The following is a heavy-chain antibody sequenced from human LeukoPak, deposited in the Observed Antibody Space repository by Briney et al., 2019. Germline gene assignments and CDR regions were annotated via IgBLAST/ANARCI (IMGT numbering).Heavy chain of an antibody. CDR2: IKQDGSEK. D-gene: IGHD1-7*01. V-gene: IGHV3-7*03. Sequence: PGGSLRLSCAASGFTFSSYWMSWVRQAPGKGLEWVANIKQDGSEKYYVDSVKGRFTISRDNAKNSLYLQMNSLRAEDTAVYYCASGPGFNWNYGDYWGQGTLVTVSS. J-gene: IGHJ4*02. CDR1: GFTFSSYW. CDR3: ASGPGFNWNYGDY.